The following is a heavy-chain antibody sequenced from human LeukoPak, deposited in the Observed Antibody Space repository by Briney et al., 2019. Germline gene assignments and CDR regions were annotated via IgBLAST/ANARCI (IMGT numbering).Heavy chain of an antibody. Sequence: GGSLRLSCAASGFTFSSYSMNWVRQAPGEGLEWVSSISSSSTYIYYTDSVKGRFTISRDNAKNSLYLQMDSLRAEDTAVYYCARDYEVVAPAAIDYWGQGTLVTVSS. D-gene: IGHD2-2*02. CDR2: ISSSSTYI. CDR3: ARDYEVVAPAAIDY. V-gene: IGHV3-21*01. J-gene: IGHJ4*02. CDR1: GFTFSSYS.